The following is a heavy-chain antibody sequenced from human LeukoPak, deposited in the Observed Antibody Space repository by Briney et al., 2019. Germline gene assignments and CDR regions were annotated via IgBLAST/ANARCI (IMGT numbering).Heavy chain of an antibody. CDR1: GGTFSNYA. Sequence: ASVKVSFKASGGTFSNYAISWVRQAPGQGLEWMGGIIPIFDTADYAQKFQGRLTITADESTSTAYMELSSLRAEDTAMYYCARDLLGSATGYSSGAWDYWGQGTLVTVSS. CDR2: IIPIFDTA. V-gene: IGHV1-69*13. D-gene: IGHD3-9*01. CDR3: ARDLLGSATGYSSGAWDY. J-gene: IGHJ4*02.